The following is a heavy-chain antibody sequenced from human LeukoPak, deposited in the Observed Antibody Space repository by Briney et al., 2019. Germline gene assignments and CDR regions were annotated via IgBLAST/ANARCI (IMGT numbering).Heavy chain of an antibody. Sequence: GGSLRLSCAASGFTFSSYAMHRVRQAPGKGLEWVAVISYDGSNKYYADSVKGRFTISRDNSKNTLYLQMNSLRAEDTAVYYCARDFTTTPYEDYWGQGTLVTVSS. V-gene: IGHV3-30*04. D-gene: IGHD4-11*01. CDR2: ISYDGSNK. CDR3: ARDFTTTPYEDY. CDR1: GFTFSSYA. J-gene: IGHJ4*02.